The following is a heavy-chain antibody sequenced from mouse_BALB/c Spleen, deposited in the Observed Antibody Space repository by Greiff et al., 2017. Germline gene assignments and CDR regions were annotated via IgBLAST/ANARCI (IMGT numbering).Heavy chain of an antibody. CDR1: GFSLSRYS. J-gene: IGHJ4*01. Sequence: VKLMESGPGLVAPSQSLSITCTVSGFSLSRYSVHWVRQPPGKGLEWLGMIWGGGSTDYNSALKSRLSISKDNSKSQVFLKMNSLQTDDTARYYCARDYRQLGPHAMDYWGQGTSVTVSS. CDR3: ARDYRQLGPHAMDY. CDR2: IWGGGST. D-gene: IGHD3-2*01. V-gene: IGHV2-6-4*01.